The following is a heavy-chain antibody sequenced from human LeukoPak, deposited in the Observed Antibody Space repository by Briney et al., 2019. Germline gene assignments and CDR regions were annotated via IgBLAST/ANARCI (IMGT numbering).Heavy chain of an antibody. V-gene: IGHV3-33*06. J-gene: IGHJ4*02. Sequence: GGSLRLSCAASGFTLSTYGMYWVRQAPGKGLEWVAVIWNDGSNKHYADFVKGRFTISRDNSENTLDLQMNSLRAEDTAVYYCAKDLSSSWFEGLDNWGQGTLVTVSS. D-gene: IGHD6-13*01. CDR2: IWNDGSNK. CDR3: AKDLSSSWFEGLDN. CDR1: GFTLSTYG.